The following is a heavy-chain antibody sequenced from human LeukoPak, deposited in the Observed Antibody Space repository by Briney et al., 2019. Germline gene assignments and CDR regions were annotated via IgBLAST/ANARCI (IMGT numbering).Heavy chain of an antibody. CDR1: GSTFSSYA. CDR2: MSSGGSST. V-gene: IGHV3-23*01. Sequence: GGSLRLXCAVSGSTFSSYAMTWVRQAPGKVLEWVSAMSSGGSSTYYADSVKGRFTISRDNSKNTLYLQMNSLRAEDTAVYYCAKARSGYDFDYWGQGTLVTVSS. J-gene: IGHJ4*02. D-gene: IGHD5-12*01. CDR3: AKARSGYDFDY.